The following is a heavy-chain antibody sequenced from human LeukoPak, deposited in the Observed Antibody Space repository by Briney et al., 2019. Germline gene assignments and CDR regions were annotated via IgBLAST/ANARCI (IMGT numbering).Heavy chain of an antibody. CDR3: ASGREYYYGSGSFDY. V-gene: IGHV3-7*02. CDR1: GFTFSSYW. Sequence: SGGSLRLSCAASGFTFSSYWMSWVRQAPGKGLEWVANIKQDGSEKYYVDSVKGRFTISRDNAKNSLYLQMNSLRAEDTAVYYCASGREYYYGSGSFDYWGQGTLVTVSS. CDR2: IKQDGSEK. J-gene: IGHJ4*02. D-gene: IGHD3-10*01.